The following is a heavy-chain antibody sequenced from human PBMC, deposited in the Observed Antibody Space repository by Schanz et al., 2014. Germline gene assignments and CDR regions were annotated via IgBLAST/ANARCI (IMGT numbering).Heavy chain of an antibody. Sequence: QVQVEQSGPEVKKPGASVTVSCQASGYTFSFTSYNVHWVRQAPGQGLEWMGRIIPVLAIADYAQKFQGRVTITADKSTFTAYMELSSLRSEDTAVYYCAREVGLYDRGWFDPWGQGILVTVSS. D-gene: IGHD3-22*01. CDR2: IIPVLAIA. V-gene: IGHV1-69*09. J-gene: IGHJ5*02. CDR3: AREVGLYDRGWFDP. CDR1: GYTFSFTSYN.